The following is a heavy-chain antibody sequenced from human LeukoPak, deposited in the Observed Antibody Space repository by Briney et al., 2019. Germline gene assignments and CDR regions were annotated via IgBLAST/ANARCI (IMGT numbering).Heavy chain of an antibody. CDR3: ARDRLYSSGWINYYYYYGMDV. V-gene: IGHV4-59*01. CDR1: GGSISSYY. D-gene: IGHD6-19*01. CDR2: IYYSGST. Sequence: SETLSLTCTVSGGSISSYYWSWIRQPPGKGLEWIGYIYYSGSTNYNPSLKSRVTISVDTSKNQFSLKLSSVTAADTAVYYCARDRLYSSGWINYYYYYGMDVWGQGTTVTVSS. J-gene: IGHJ6*02.